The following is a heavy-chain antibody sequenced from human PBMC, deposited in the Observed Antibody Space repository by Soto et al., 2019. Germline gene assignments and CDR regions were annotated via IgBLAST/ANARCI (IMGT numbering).Heavy chain of an antibody. CDR1: GFTFSSYS. Sequence: EVQLVESGGGLVQPGGSLRLSCAASGFTFSSYSMNWVRQAPGKGLEWVSYISSSSSTIYYADSVKGRFTISRDNAKNSLYLQMNSLRDEDTDVYYCARPEYSSSSYGMDVWGQGNTVTVSS. V-gene: IGHV3-48*02. J-gene: IGHJ6*02. CDR2: ISSSSSTI. CDR3: ARPEYSSSSYGMDV. D-gene: IGHD6-6*01.